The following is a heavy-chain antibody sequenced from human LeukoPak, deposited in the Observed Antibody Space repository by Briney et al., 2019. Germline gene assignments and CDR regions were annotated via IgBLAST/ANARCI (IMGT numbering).Heavy chain of an antibody. J-gene: IGHJ5*02. CDR1: GFPFSSYA. Sequence: GGSLRLSCAASGFPFSSYAMHWVRQAPGKGLEWVAVISYDGSNKYYADSVKGRFTISRDNSRNSLYLQMNNLRGEDTAIYYCARDAGNSGYGCDLWGQGTLVTVSS. CDR2: ISYDGSNK. D-gene: IGHD5-12*01. CDR3: ARDAGNSGYGCDL. V-gene: IGHV3-30*04.